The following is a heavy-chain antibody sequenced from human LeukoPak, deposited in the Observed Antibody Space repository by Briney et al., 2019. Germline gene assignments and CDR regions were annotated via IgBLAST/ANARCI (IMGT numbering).Heavy chain of an antibody. V-gene: IGHV3-48*03. J-gene: IGHJ3*02. CDR3: ARERPGEDTFDI. CDR1: GFTFSSYE. D-gene: IGHD7-27*01. Sequence: PGGSLRLSCAASGFTFSSYEMNWVRQAPGKGLGWVSFISSSGNTIYYANSVKGRFIISRDNAKNSLYLQMNSLRTEDTAVYYCARERPGEDTFDIWGQGTVVTVSS. CDR2: ISSSGNTI.